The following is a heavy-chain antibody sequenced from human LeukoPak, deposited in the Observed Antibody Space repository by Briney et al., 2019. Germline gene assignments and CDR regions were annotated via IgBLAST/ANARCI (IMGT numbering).Heavy chain of an antibody. Sequence: GSLRLSCAASGFTFSSYAMSWVRQAPGKGLEWVSATSGSGGSTYYADSVKGRFTISRDNSKNTLYLQMNSLRAEDTAVYYCAKDGSRSYYDSSGYYGSAFDYWGQGTLVTVSS. V-gene: IGHV3-23*01. J-gene: IGHJ4*02. D-gene: IGHD3-22*01. CDR2: TSGSGGST. CDR3: AKDGSRSYYDSSGYYGSAFDY. CDR1: GFTFSSYA.